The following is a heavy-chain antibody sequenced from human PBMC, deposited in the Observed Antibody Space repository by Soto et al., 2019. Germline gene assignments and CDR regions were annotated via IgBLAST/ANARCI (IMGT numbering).Heavy chain of an antibody. J-gene: IGHJ4*02. CDR1: GFTFSSYV. D-gene: IGHD3-16*02. CDR3: TGRYSDYIWGSYRL. Sequence: PGGSRRLSCAASGFTFSSYVMSWVRQAPGKGLEWVSTLSGSGGSTYYADSVKGRFTISRDKSKNTLYLQMNSLRAEDTAVYYCTGRYSDYIWGSYRLWGQGTLVTVSS. V-gene: IGHV3-23*01. CDR2: LSGSGGST.